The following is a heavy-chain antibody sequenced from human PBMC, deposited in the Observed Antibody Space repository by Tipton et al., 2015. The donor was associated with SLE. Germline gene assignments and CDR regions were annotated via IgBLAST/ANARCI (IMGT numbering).Heavy chain of an antibody. J-gene: IGHJ4*02. CDR2: ISYSGTT. CDR3: AGTVTTVTTFDY. V-gene: IGHV4-39*01. CDR1: GGSIRSGDYY. D-gene: IGHD4-17*01. Sequence: TLSLTCTVSGGSIRSGDYYWSWIRQHPGKGLEWIGSISYSGTTYYNPSLKSRVTISLDTSTNQFSLMLSSVTAADTAVYYCAGTVTTVTTFDYWGQGTLVTVSS.